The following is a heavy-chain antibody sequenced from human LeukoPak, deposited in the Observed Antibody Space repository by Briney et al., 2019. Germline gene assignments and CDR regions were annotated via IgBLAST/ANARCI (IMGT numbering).Heavy chain of an antibody. CDR2: IYYSGST. CDR3: ARDTDYYGSGSYRY. V-gene: IGHV4-59*01. Sequence: SETLSLTCTVSGGSISSYYWSWIRQPPGKGLEWSGYIYYSGSTNYNPSLKSRVTISVDTSKNQFSLKLSSVTAADTAVYYCARDTDYYGSGSYRYWGQGTLVTVSS. CDR1: GGSISSYY. J-gene: IGHJ4*02. D-gene: IGHD3-10*01.